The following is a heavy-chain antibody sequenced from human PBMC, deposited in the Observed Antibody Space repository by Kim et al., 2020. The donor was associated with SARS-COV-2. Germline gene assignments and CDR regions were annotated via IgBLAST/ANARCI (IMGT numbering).Heavy chain of an antibody. CDR3: TRSGSYYFDY. CDR2: TT. J-gene: IGHJ4*02. Sequence: TTEYAASVKGRFTISRDDSKSSAYLQMNSLKTEDTAVYYCTRSGSYYFDYWGQGTLVTVSS. V-gene: IGHV3-49*02. D-gene: IGHD3-10*01.